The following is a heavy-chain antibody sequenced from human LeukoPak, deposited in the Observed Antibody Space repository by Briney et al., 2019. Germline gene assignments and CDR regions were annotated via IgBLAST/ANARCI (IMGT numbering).Heavy chain of an antibody. J-gene: IGHJ3*02. Sequence: ERSLRLSCAASGFTFSSYGMHWVRQAPGKGLEWVAVISYDGSNKYYADSVKGRFTISRDNSKNTLNLQMNSLRVEDTAVYYCAKADRSNYDILTGHSSGYAFDIWGQGTMVTVSS. CDR2: ISYDGSNK. CDR3: AKADRSNYDILTGHSSGYAFDI. CDR1: GFTFSSYG. V-gene: IGHV3-30*18. D-gene: IGHD3-9*01.